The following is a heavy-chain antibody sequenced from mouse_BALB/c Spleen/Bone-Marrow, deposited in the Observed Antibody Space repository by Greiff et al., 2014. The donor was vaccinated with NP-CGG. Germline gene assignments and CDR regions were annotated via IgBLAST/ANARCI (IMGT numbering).Heavy chain of an antibody. CDR3: ARITTATGAMDY. CDR1: GFSLTSYG. J-gene: IGHJ4*01. D-gene: IGHD1-2*01. V-gene: IGHV2-9*02. Sequence: QVQLQQSGPGLVAPSQSLSISCTVSGFSLTSYGVHWVRQPPGKGLEWLGVTWADGSTNYNSALMSRLSISKDNSKSQVFLKMNSLQTDDTAMYYCARITTATGAMDYWGQGTSVTVSS. CDR2: TWADGST.